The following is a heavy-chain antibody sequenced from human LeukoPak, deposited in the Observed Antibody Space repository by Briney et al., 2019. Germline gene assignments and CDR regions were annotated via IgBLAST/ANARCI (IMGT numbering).Heavy chain of an antibody. CDR1: GGSFSGYY. D-gene: IGHD6-19*01. CDR2: INHSGIT. V-gene: IGHV4-34*01. J-gene: IGHJ4*02. CDR3: ARGLDVVAVAGLYYFDY. Sequence: KPSETLSLTCAVHGGSFSGYYWRWIRQPPGEGLECNGEINHSGITNYNPSLKSRVPISVHTSKNQFSLKLSSVTAADTAVYYCARGLDVVAVAGLYYFDYWGQGTLVTVSS.